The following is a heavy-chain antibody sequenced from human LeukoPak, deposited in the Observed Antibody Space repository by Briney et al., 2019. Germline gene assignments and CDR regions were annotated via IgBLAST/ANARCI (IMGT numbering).Heavy chain of an antibody. CDR2: IYSGGST. J-gene: IGHJ3*02. D-gene: IGHD1-26*01. Sequence: GGSLRLSCAASGFTVSSNYMSWVRQAPGKGLEWVSVIYSGGSTYYADSVKGRFTISRDNSKNTLYLQMNSLRAEDTAVYYCARDSPLGATGAFDIWGQGTMVTVSS. CDR1: GFTVSSNY. V-gene: IGHV3-66*01. CDR3: ARDSPLGATGAFDI.